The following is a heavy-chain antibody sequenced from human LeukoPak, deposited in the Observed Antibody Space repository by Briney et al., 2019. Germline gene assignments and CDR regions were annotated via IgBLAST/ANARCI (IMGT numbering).Heavy chain of an antibody. J-gene: IGHJ6*03. Sequence: PSETLSLTCAVYGGSFSGYYWSWIRQPPGKGLEWIGYIYYSGSTNYNPSLKGRVTISVDTSKNQFSLKLSSVTAADTAVYYCARHGKGSSNYYYMDVWGKGTTVTVSS. CDR1: GGSFSGYY. V-gene: IGHV4-59*08. CDR3: ARHGKGSSNYYYMDV. CDR2: IYYSGST. D-gene: IGHD6-6*01.